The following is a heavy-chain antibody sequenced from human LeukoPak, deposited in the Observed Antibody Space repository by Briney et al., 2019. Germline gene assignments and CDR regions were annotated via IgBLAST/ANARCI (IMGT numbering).Heavy chain of an antibody. CDR1: GYSFTTYW. J-gene: IGHJ4*02. V-gene: IGHV5-51*01. D-gene: IGHD4-23*01. CDR3: VRRLKDSSNSGNGFDY. CDR2: IYPGDSGA. Sequence: GESLKISCKGSGYSFTTYWIGWVRQMPAKGLEWMGIIYPGDSGATYSPSFQGQVTISADKSISTAYLHWSSLKASDTAMYYCVRRLKDSSNSGNGFDYWGQGTLVTVSS.